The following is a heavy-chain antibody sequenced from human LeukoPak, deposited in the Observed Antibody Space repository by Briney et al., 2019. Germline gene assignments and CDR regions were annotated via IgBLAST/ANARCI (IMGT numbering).Heavy chain of an antibody. CDR2: ISNDGSNK. J-gene: IGHJ6*02. Sequence: GGSLRLSCAASGFTFNSYAMYWVRQAPGKGLEWVAVISNDGSNKYYADSVKGRFTISRDNSKNTLYLQMNSLRAEDTAVYYCAKDLGDYYYYGMDVWGQGTTVTVSS. V-gene: IGHV3-30*18. CDR1: GFTFNSYA. CDR3: AKDLGDYYYYGMDV.